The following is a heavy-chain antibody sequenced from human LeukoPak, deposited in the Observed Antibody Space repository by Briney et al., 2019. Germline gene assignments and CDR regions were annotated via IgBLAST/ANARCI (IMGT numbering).Heavy chain of an antibody. Sequence: PGRSLRLSCAASGFTFSSYAMHWVRQAPGKGLEWVAVISYDGSNKYYADSVKGRFTISRDNSKNTLYLQMSSLRAEDTAVYYCARAPPYCSGGSCYLLGYWGQGTLVTVSS. CDR3: ARAPPYCSGGSCYLLGY. V-gene: IGHV3-30-3*01. J-gene: IGHJ4*02. D-gene: IGHD2-15*01. CDR1: GFTFSSYA. CDR2: ISYDGSNK.